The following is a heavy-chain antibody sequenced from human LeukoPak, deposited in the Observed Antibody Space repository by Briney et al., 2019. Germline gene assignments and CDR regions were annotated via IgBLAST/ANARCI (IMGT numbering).Heavy chain of an antibody. D-gene: IGHD6-19*01. Sequence: PSETLSLTCSVSGGSISSGSYYWGWIRQPPGKGLEWIGSIYYSGNIYYNPSLKSRVTMSVDTSRNQFSLKLSSVTAADTAVYYCVTGRDSSGWPFDYWGQGTLVTVSS. CDR1: GGSISSGSYY. CDR2: IYYSGNI. V-gene: IGHV4-39*01. J-gene: IGHJ4*02. CDR3: VTGRDSSGWPFDY.